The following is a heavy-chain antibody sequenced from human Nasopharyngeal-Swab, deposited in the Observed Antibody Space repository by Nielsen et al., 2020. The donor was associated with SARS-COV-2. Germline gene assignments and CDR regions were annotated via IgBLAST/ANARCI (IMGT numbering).Heavy chain of an antibody. V-gene: IGHV7-4-1*02. D-gene: IGHD4-17*01. CDR1: GYTFTGYY. CDR3: ARDPMWYGDYSFDY. J-gene: IGHJ4*02. CDR2: INTNTGNP. Sequence: ASVKVSCKASGYTFTGYYMHWVRQAPGQGLEWMGWINTNTGNPTYAQGFTGRSVFSLDTSVSTAYLQISSLKAEDTAVYYCARDPMWYGDYSFDYWGQGTLVTVSS.